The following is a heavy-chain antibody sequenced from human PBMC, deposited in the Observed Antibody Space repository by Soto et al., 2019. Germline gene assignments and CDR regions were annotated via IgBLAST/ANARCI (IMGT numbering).Heavy chain of an antibody. CDR1: GFTFSNYA. CDR3: AKDAVARNGVWDWFDA. V-gene: IGHV3-23*01. D-gene: IGHD6-19*01. J-gene: IGHJ5*02. CDR2: IHGSGAGT. Sequence: EVQLLESGGGLVQPGGSLRLSCAASGFTFSNYAMSWVRQAPGKGLEWVSSIHGSGAGTYYADSVKGRFTVSRDDYKGTLYLQMSSLTVDDTAIYCCAKDAVARNGVWDWFDAWGQGTLVTVAS.